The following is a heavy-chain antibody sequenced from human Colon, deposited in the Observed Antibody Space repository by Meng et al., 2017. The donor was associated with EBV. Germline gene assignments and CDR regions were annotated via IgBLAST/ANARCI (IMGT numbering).Heavy chain of an antibody. J-gene: IGHJ4*02. Sequence: VRLQQSGPGLVEPSQPLSLTCTVSGGSRSSGNYYWSWIRQPPGKGLEWIGYIHHSGSAYYNPSLKSRVSISVDTSKNQFSLNLNSMTAADTAVYYCASFDHIPRRNYFDYWGQGTLVTVSS. V-gene: IGHV4-30-4*01. CDR3: ASFDHIPRRNYFDY. CDR2: IHHSGSA. D-gene: IGHD2-21*01. CDR1: GGSRSSGNYY.